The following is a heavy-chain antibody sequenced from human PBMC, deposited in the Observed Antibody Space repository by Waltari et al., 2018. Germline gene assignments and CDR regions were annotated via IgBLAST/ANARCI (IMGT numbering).Heavy chain of an antibody. CDR2: ISGSGGST. D-gene: IGHD3-10*01. Sequence: EVQLLESGGGLVQPGGSLRLSCAASGFTFSSYAMSWVRQAPGKGLEWVAGISGSGGSTYYADSVKGRFTISRDKSKNTLDLQMNSLRAEDTAVYYCASMNVLLWFGEFGDGMDVWGQGTTVTVSS. J-gene: IGHJ6*02. CDR3: ASMNVLLWFGEFGDGMDV. V-gene: IGHV3-23*01. CDR1: GFTFSSYA.